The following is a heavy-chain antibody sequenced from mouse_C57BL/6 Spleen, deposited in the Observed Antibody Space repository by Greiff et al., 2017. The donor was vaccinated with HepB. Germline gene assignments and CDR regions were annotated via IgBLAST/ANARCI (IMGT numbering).Heavy chain of an antibody. Sequence: EVKLVESGGGLVKPGGSLKLSCAASGFTFSDYGMHWVRQAPEKGLEWVAYISSGSSTIYYADTVKGRFTISRDNAKNTLFLQMTSRRSEDTAMYYCAMTYAMDYWGQGTSVTVSS. CDR2: ISSGSSTI. CDR3: AMTYAMDY. V-gene: IGHV5-17*01. D-gene: IGHD2-13*01. CDR1: GFTFSDYG. J-gene: IGHJ4*01.